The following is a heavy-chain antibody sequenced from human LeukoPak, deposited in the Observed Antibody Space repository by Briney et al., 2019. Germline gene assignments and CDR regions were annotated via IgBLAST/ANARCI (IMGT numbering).Heavy chain of an antibody. J-gene: IGHJ4*02. V-gene: IGHV3-23*01. CDR1: GFTFSSYA. Sequence: GGSLRLSCAASGFTFSSYAMSWVRQAPGKGLEWVSAIGGDAVSTYYADSVKGRFSISRDNSKNTLYLQMNSLRADDTAVYYCAKDLWKADYWGQGALVTVSS. CDR3: AKDLWKADY. CDR2: IGGDAVST. D-gene: IGHD3-3*01.